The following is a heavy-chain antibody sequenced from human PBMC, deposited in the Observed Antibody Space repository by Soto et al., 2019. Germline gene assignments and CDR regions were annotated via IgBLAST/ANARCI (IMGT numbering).Heavy chain of an antibody. CDR1: GGSITAYY. CDR2: IHYSGST. Sequence: SETLSLTCTVSGGSITAYYWSWIRQPPGKGPEWIGNIHYSGSTNYNPSLKSRVTISVDTSKNQFSLRLSSVTAAETAVYYCARHSYYSTPLRFDPWGQGTLVTVSS. CDR3: ARHSYYSTPLRFDP. D-gene: IGHD4-4*01. V-gene: IGHV4-59*08. J-gene: IGHJ5*02.